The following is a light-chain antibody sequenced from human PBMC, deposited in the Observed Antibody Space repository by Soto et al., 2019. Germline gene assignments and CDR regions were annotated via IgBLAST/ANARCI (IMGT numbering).Light chain of an antibody. CDR3: LQRYNWPLT. Sequence: EIVLTQSPATLSLSPGERATLSCRTSQSVSSYLAWYQQKPGQPPTLLIYDASNRATGIPARFSGSGSGTDFTLTIISLEPEDFAVYHCLQRYNWPLTFGQGTRLEIK. J-gene: IGKJ5*01. CDR2: DAS. CDR1: QSVSSY. V-gene: IGKV3-11*01.